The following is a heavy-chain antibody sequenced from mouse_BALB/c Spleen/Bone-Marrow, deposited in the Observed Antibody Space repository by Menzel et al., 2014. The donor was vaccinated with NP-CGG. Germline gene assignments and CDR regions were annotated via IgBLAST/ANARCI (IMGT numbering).Heavy chain of an antibody. CDR2: IYPGDGET. D-gene: IGHD2-10*02. J-gene: IGHJ2*01. CDR1: GYPFSSYW. CDR3: ARKYGDY. V-gene: IGHV1-80*01. Sequence: QVHVKQSGAELVRPGSSVKISCKASGYPFSSYWMNWVEQRPGQGLEWIGQIYPGDGETNYNGKFKGNATLTADKSSSTAYMQLISLTSEDSAVYFCARKYGDYWGQGTTLTVSS.